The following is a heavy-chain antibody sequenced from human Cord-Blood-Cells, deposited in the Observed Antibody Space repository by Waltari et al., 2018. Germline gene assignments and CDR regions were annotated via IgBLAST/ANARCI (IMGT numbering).Heavy chain of an antibody. Sequence: QLQLQESGPGLVKPSEPLSLTCTVSGCSISSSSYYWGWIRQPPGKGLEWIGSIYYSGSTYYNPSLKSRVTISVDTSKNQFSLKLSSVTAADTAVYYCARKYSYGLDYWGQGTLVTVSS. CDR3: ARKYSYGLDY. CDR2: IYYSGST. CDR1: GCSISSSSYY. V-gene: IGHV4-39*01. J-gene: IGHJ4*02. D-gene: IGHD5-18*01.